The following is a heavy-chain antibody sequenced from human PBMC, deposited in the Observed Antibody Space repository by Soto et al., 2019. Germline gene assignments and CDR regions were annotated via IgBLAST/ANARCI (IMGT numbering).Heavy chain of an antibody. CDR3: ASRHSSPYFDY. CDR1: YGYISSGGCY. V-gene: IGHV4-30-4*02. CDR2: IYYSGST. J-gene: IGHJ4*02. Sequence: SETLSLTCTVSYGYISSGGCYWSWIRQPPGKGLEWIGSIYYSGSTYYNPSLKSRVTISVDTSKNQFSLKLNSVTAADTAVYYCASRHSSPYFDYWGQGTLVTVSS. D-gene: IGHD6-13*01.